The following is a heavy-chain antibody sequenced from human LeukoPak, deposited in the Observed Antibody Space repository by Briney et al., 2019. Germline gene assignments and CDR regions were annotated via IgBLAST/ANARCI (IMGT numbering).Heavy chain of an antibody. J-gene: IGHJ4*02. CDR1: GFTFSTHW. Sequence: GGSLRLSCAASGFTFSTHWMHWVRQAPGKGLGWVSRINSDGSSTSYADSVRGRFTISRDNAKNTLYLQVNSLRAEDTAVYYCARGAVTRPLLFDSWGQGTLVTVSS. CDR2: INSDGSST. V-gene: IGHV3-74*01. D-gene: IGHD4-17*01. CDR3: ARGAVTRPLLFDS.